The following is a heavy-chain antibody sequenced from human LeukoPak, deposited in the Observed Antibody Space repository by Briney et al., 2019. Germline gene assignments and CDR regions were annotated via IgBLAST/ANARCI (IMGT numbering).Heavy chain of an antibody. D-gene: IGHD3-22*01. CDR2: ITGSGGST. V-gene: IGHV3-23*01. CDR3: ASSRYDSSGYYGIIGY. Sequence: GGSLRLSCAASGFTFSSYAMSWVRQAPGEGLEWVSAITGSGGSTYHGDSVKGRFTISRDNSKNSLYLQMNSLRAEDTALYYCASSRYDSSGYYGIIGYWGQGALVTVSS. J-gene: IGHJ4*02. CDR1: GFTFSSYA.